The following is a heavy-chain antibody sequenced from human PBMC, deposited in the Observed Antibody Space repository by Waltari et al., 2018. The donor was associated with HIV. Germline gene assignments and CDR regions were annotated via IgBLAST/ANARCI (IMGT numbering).Heavy chain of an antibody. J-gene: IGHJ6*02. V-gene: IGHV3-33*01. D-gene: IGHD3-3*01. Sequence: QAQLVELGGGVVEPGRALGFSCEASGFASSTSGVYGVRQAPGKGLEWVAVIWYAVSKKDYGDSVTGRFTISRDNSKNTVYLQMTSLRADDTGIYYCAGGRTAFGVVTGAPLGVDVWGQGTTVTVSS. CDR1: GFASSTSG. CDR3: AGGRTAFGVVTGAPLGVDV. CDR2: IWYAVSKK.